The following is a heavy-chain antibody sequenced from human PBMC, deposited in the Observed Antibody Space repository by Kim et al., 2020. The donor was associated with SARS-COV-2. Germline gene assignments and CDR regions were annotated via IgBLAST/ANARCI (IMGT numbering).Heavy chain of an antibody. D-gene: IGHD1-26*01. Sequence: SPAFPGQVTISADKSISTAYLQWSSLKASDTAMYYCARHIVGAPLVGFDPWGQGTLVTVSS. CDR3: ARHIVGAPLVGFDP. J-gene: IGHJ5*02. V-gene: IGHV5-51*01.